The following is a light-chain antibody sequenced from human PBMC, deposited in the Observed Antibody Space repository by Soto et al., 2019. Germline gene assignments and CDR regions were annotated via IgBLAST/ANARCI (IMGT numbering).Light chain of an antibody. CDR1: HTIASVY. V-gene: IGKV3D-20*01. CDR2: DTS. Sequence: IVLTQSPASLSLSPGERATLSCGASHTIASVYLAWYQHKPGLAPRLLIYDTSIRATGIPDRFTGSGSGNNFPLTLSRPEAGNFAVYYCQQYDTSLTFGGGTKVEIK. CDR3: QQYDTSLT. J-gene: IGKJ4*01.